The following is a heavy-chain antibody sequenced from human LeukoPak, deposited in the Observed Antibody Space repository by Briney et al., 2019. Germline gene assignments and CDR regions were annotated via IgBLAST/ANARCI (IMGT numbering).Heavy chain of an antibody. CDR1: GGTFSSYA. V-gene: IGHV1-69*13. CDR3: AREFNYYDSSGKRRPFDY. CDR2: IIPIFGTA. D-gene: IGHD3-22*01. Sequence: SVKVSCKASGGTFSSYAISWVRQAPGQGLEWMGGIIPIFGTANYAQKFQGRVTITADESTSTAYMELSSLRSEDTAVYYCAREFNYYDSSGKRRPFDYWGQGTLVTVSS. J-gene: IGHJ4*02.